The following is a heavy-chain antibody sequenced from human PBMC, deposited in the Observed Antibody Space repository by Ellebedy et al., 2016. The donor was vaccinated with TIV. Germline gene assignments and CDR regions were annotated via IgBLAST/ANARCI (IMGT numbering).Heavy chain of an antibody. D-gene: IGHD3-3*01. CDR3: VGFGVFNL. V-gene: IGHV3-23*01. Sequence: PGGSLRLSCAASGFTFSTYTMNWVRQAPGKGLEWVSGIYGNGVTTVYADSVKGRFTISRDNSKNTLFLQMDGLRVDDSAVYYCVGFGVFNLWGQGAPVTVSS. J-gene: IGHJ5*02. CDR2: IYGNGVTT. CDR1: GFTFSTYT.